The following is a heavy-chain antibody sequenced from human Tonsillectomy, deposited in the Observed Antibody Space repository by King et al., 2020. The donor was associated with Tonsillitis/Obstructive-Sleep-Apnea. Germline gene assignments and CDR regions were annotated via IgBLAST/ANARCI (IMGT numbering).Heavy chain of an antibody. J-gene: IGHJ5*01. D-gene: IGHD6-19*01. CDR3: ATGRHEGAVAGDNWLDS. V-gene: IGHV1-24*01. CDR2: FDPEDGET. Sequence: VQLVQSGAEVKQPGASVKVSCKVSGYTLTELSMHWVRQAPGKGLEWMGGFDPEDGETIYAQKFQDRITMTEDTSTDTAYMELSSLRSEDTAVYYCATGRHEGAVAGDNWLDSWGQGTLITVSS. CDR1: GYTLTELS.